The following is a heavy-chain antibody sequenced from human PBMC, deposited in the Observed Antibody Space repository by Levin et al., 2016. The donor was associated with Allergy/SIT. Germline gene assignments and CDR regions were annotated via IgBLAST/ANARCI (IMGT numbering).Heavy chain of an antibody. CDR3: ARSLEYSGAS. Sequence: GVLKISCAASGFFFSAYGMTWVRQSPGKGLEWVSSITGSSSHTWYADSVKGRFTVSRDNAKNSVYLQMNSLRAEDTAVYYCARSLEYSGASWGQGTLVIVSS. CDR2: ITGSSSHT. CDR1: GFFFSAYG. D-gene: IGHD6-19*01. J-gene: IGHJ5*02. V-gene: IGHV3-21*01.